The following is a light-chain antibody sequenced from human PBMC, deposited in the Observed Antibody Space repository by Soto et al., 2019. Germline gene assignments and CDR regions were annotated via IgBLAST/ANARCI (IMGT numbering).Light chain of an antibody. J-gene: IGKJ1*01. V-gene: IGKV1-5*03. CDR1: QSIDTW. CDR3: LQYNSFRT. CDR2: KAS. Sequence: DVQMTQSPSTLSAFVVDTVTITCRASQSIDTWLAWHQQKPGKAPKLLIYKASSLASGVPSRFSGSGSGSEFTLTISGLQPDDFATYYCLQYNSFRTFGQGTKVDIK.